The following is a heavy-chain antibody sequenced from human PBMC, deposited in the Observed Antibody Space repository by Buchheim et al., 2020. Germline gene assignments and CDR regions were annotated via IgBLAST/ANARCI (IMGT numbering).Heavy chain of an antibody. Sequence: QVQLVESGGGVVQPGRSLRLSCAASGFTFSSYGMHWVRQAPGKGLEWVAVISYDGSNKYYADSVKGRFTISRDNSKTTLYLQMNSLRAEDTAVYYCARTSGSYGFDAFDIWGQGT. J-gene: IGHJ3*02. CDR2: ISYDGSNK. CDR1: GFTFSSYG. V-gene: IGHV3-30*03. CDR3: ARTSGSYGFDAFDI. D-gene: IGHD1-26*01.